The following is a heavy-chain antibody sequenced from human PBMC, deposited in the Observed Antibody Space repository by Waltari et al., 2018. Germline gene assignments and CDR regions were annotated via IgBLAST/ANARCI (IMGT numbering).Heavy chain of an antibody. D-gene: IGHD3-3*01. CDR2: INQSGTT. J-gene: IGHJ6*03. CDR1: GGSFGDYY. CDR3: ARLKRRPNYDFWSGHKNYYFYYMDV. Sequence: QVQLQQWGAGLLKPSETLSLTCAVYGGSFGDYYWRWIRQPPGKGRVGIGEINQSGTTNYHPSLKSRITVSKDTSKSQFSLRLSSMTAADTAVYYCARLKRRPNYDFWSGHKNYYFYYMDVWGKGTTVTVSS. V-gene: IGHV4-34*01.